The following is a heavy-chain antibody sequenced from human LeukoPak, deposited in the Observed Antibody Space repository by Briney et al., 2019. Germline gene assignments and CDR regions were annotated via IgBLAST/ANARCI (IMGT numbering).Heavy chain of an antibody. CDR1: GGSISSYY. D-gene: IGHD5-18*01. V-gene: IGHV4-59*01. Sequence: PSETLSLTCTVSGGSISSYYWSWIRQPPGKGLEWIGYIYYSGSTNYNPSLKSRVTISVDTSMNQFSLKLSSVTAADTAVYYCAREKGNSYGYDYWGQGTLVTVSS. CDR3: AREKGNSYGYDY. CDR2: IYYSGST. J-gene: IGHJ4*02.